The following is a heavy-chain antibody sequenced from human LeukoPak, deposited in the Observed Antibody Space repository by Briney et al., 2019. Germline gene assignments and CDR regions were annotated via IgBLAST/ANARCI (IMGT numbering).Heavy chain of an antibody. Sequence: GGSLRLSCAASGFTFSSYGMHWVRQAPGKGLEWVAVIWYDGSNKYYADSVKGRFTISRDNSKNTLYLQMNSLRAEDTAVYYCAKGSPFLEWLSYPPDYWGQGTLVTVSS. CDR1: GFTFSSYG. CDR2: IWYDGSNK. V-gene: IGHV3-33*06. J-gene: IGHJ4*02. CDR3: AKGSPFLEWLSYPPDY. D-gene: IGHD3-3*01.